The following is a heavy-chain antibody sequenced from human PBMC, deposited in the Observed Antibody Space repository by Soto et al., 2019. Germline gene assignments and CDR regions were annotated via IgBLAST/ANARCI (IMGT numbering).Heavy chain of an antibody. CDR3: ARDGEFGTGTSPGLDY. J-gene: IGHJ4*02. D-gene: IGHD1-7*01. Sequence: SETLSLTCTVSGGSISSGGYYWSWIRQHPGKGLEWIGYIYYSGSTYYNPSLKSRVTISVDTSKNQFSLKLSSVTAADTAVYYCARDGEFGTGTSPGLDYWGQGTLVTVSS. V-gene: IGHV4-31*03. CDR2: IYYSGST. CDR1: GGSISSGGYY.